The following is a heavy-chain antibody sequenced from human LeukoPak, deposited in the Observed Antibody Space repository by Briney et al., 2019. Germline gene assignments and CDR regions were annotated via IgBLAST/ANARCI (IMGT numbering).Heavy chain of an antibody. V-gene: IGHV5-51*01. J-gene: IGHJ4*01. CDR2: INPGDSET. Sequence: GESLKISCQGSGYTFSNYWIGWVRQMPGKGLEWMGSINPGDSETMYSPSFQGQVTISADKSISTAYLQWSSLKASDTAMYYCARPGYRSRYFDYWGHGALSPSPQ. CDR3: ARPGYRSRYFDY. CDR1: GYTFSNYW. D-gene: IGHD6-19*01.